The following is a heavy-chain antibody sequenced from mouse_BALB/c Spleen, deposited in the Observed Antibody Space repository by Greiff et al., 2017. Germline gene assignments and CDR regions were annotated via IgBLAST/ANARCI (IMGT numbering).Heavy chain of an antibody. D-gene: IGHD2-1*01. CDR1: GYTFTNYW. CDR2: IYPGGGYT. V-gene: IGHV1-63*02. Sequence: QVQLKESGAELVRPGTSVKISCKASGYTFTNYWLGWVKQRPGHGLEWIGDIYPGGGYTNYNEKFKGKATLTADTSSSTAYMQLSSLTSEASAVYFCARESYYGNYNAMDYWGQGTSVTVSS. J-gene: IGHJ4*01. CDR3: ARESYYGNYNAMDY.